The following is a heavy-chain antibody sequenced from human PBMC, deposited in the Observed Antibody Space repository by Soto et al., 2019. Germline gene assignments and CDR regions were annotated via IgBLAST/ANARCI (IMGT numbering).Heavy chain of an antibody. CDR2: IFYSGST. V-gene: IGHV4-59*01. Sequence: LSLTCTVAGVSISNSYCAWIRQSPEKGLECIGYIFYSGSTKYNPSLQSRVTISLDASKNQFFLQLTSVTAADSAVYFCARVRTLSTLDYWGQGTLVTVSS. J-gene: IGHJ4*02. CDR1: GVSISNSY. CDR3: ARVRTLSTLDY.